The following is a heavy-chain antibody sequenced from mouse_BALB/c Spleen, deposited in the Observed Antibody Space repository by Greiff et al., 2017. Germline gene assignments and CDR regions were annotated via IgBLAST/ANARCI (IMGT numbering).Heavy chain of an antibody. D-gene: IGHD2-14*01. CDR2: ISSGSSTI. CDR1: GFTFSSFG. J-gene: IGHJ4*01. V-gene: IGHV5-17*02. Sequence: EVQGVESGGGLVQPGGSRKLSCAASGFTFSSFGMHWVRQAPEKGLEWVAYISSGSSTIYYADTVKGRFTISRDNPKNTLFLQMTSLRSEDTAMYYCARLNRYDYAMDYWGQGTSVTVSS. CDR3: ARLNRYDYAMDY.